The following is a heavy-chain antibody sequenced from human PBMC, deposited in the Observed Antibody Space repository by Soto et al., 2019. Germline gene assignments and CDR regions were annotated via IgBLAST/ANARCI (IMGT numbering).Heavy chain of an antibody. D-gene: IGHD6-6*01. CDR1: GGTFSSYA. Sequence: QVQLVQSGAEVKKPGSSVKVSCKASGGTFSSYAISWVRQAPGQGLEWMGGIIPIFGTANYAQKFQGRVTITADESTSTVYMELSSLRSEDTAVYYCATKLPKYYYYYYGMDVWGQGTTVTVSS. J-gene: IGHJ6*02. CDR3: ATKLPKYYYYYYGMDV. V-gene: IGHV1-69*01. CDR2: IIPIFGTA.